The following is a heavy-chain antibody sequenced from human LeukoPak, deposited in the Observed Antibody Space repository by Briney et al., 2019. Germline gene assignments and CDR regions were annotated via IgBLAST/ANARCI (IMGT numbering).Heavy chain of an antibody. J-gene: IGHJ4*02. CDR2: ISDNGVGA. CDR1: GFTFSIYA. V-gene: IGHV3-23*01. D-gene: IGHD3-22*01. CDR3: ARVYYYDSSGPIDY. Sequence: GGSLRLSCAASGFTFSIYAMSWVRQAPGKGLEWVSSISDNGVGAHYTDSVKGRFTISRDNSKNTLYLQMNSLRAEDTAVYYCARVYYYDSSGPIDYWGQGTLVTVPS.